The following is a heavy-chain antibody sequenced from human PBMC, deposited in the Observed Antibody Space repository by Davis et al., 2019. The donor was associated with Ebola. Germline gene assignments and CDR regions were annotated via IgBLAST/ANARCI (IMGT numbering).Heavy chain of an antibody. CDR3: TTSEAVAGTNNGDY. CDR1: GFTFSGSA. Sequence: PGESLKISCAASGFTFSGSAMHWVRQASGKGLEWVGRIRSKANSYATAYAASVKGRFTISRDDSKNTAYLQMNSLKTEDTAVYYCTTSEAVAGTNNGDYWGQGTLVTVSS. D-gene: IGHD6-19*01. V-gene: IGHV3-73*01. J-gene: IGHJ4*02. CDR2: IRSKANSYAT.